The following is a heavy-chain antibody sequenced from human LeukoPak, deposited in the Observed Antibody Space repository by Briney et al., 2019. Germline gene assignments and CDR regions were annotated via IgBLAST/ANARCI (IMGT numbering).Heavy chain of an antibody. CDR3: AREVGSSWYFGYYYYMDV. Sequence: PGGSLRLSCAASGFTFSSYWMSWIRQPAGKGLEWIGRIYTSGSTNYNPSLRSRVTMSVDTSKNQFSLKLSSVTAADTAVYYCAREVGSSWYFGYYYYMDVWGKGTTVTISS. D-gene: IGHD6-13*01. CDR2: IYTSGST. J-gene: IGHJ6*03. CDR1: GFTFSSYW. V-gene: IGHV4-4*07.